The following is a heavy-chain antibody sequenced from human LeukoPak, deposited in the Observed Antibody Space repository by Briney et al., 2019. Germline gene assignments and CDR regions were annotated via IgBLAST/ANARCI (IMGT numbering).Heavy chain of an antibody. Sequence: GASVKVSCKTSGYTFIGHYIHWVRQAPGQGLEWMGWINPKNGGANYAHRFRGRVTLTRDRSTSTVYMELTRLRSDDTAVYYCAREEWELLRYYYYYMDVWGKETTVTVSS. CDR2: INPKNGGA. CDR1: GYTFIGHY. J-gene: IGHJ6*03. D-gene: IGHD1-26*01. CDR3: AREEWELLRYYYYYMDV. V-gene: IGHV1-2*07.